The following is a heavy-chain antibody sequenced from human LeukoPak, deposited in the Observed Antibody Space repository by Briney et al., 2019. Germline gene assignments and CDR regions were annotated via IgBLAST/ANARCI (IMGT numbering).Heavy chain of an antibody. V-gene: IGHV3-7*01. CDR3: ARDKGNPVLGGSGTKDAFDI. Sequence: PGGSLRLSCAASGFTFSSYWMSWVRQAPGKGLEWVANIKQDGSEKYYVDSVKGRFTISRDNAKNSLYLQMNSLRAEDTAVYYCARDKGNPVLGGSGTKDAFDIWGQGTMVTVSS. CDR2: IKQDGSEK. J-gene: IGHJ3*02. CDR1: GFTFSSYW. D-gene: IGHD6-25*01.